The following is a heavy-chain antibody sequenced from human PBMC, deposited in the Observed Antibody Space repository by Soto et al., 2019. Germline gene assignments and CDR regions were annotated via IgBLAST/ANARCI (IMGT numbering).Heavy chain of an antibody. CDR1: GGTFSSYA. D-gene: IGHD3-22*01. V-gene: IGHV1-69*06. Sequence: SVKVSCKASGGTFSSYAISWVRQAPGQGLEWMGGIIPIFGTANYAQKFQGRVTITADKSTSTAYMELSSLRSEDTAVYYCARSYDSSGYYYNLWFQHWGQGNLVTVSS. J-gene: IGHJ1*01. CDR3: ARSYDSSGYYYNLWFQH. CDR2: IIPIFGTA.